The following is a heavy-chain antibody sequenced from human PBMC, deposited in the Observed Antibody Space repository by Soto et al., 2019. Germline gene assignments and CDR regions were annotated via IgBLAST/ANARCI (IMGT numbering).Heavy chain of an antibody. Sequence: PSETLSHTCTVSGGSISSYYWSWIRQPPGKGLEWIGYIYYSGSTNYNPSLKSRVTISVDTSKNQFSLKLSSVTAADTAVYYCATPGIAVAGTSSSAFDIWGQGTMVTVSS. CDR3: ATPGIAVAGTSSSAFDI. D-gene: IGHD6-19*01. CDR2: IYYSGST. V-gene: IGHV4-59*01. CDR1: GGSISSYY. J-gene: IGHJ3*02.